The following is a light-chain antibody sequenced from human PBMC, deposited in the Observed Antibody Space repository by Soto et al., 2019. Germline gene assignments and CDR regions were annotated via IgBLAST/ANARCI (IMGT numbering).Light chain of an antibody. CDR2: DVF. V-gene: IGKV3-11*01. CDR1: QGIGDT. Sequence: EVVMTQSPATLSVSPGEGATLSCRASQGIGDTLAWYQQKPGQAPRLLIYDVFNRATGIPARFSGSGSGTDFTLTISSIEPEDFAVYYCQQRSNWPPEITFGQGTRLESK. J-gene: IGKJ5*01. CDR3: QQRSNWPPEIT.